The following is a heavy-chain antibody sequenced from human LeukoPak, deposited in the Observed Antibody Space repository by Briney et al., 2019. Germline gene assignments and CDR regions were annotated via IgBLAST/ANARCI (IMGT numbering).Heavy chain of an antibody. CDR3: ARVIAAAAY. V-gene: IGHV5-10-1*01. D-gene: IGHD6-13*01. CDR2: IDPSDSYT. J-gene: IGHJ4*02. Sequence: GESLKISCNGSGYXFTSYWISWVRQMPGKGLEWMGRIDPSDSYTNYSPSFQGHVTISADKSISTAYLQWSSLKAADTAMYYCARVIAAAAYWGQGTLVTVSS. CDR1: GYXFTSYW.